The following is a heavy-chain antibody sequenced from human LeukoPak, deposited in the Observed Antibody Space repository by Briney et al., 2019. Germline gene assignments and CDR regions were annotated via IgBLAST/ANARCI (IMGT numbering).Heavy chain of an antibody. CDR3: ARTGAPVVDSSSSQGDSAFDI. Sequence: ASVKVSCKASGYTFRSHGISWVRQAPGQGLEWMGGIIPIFGTANYAQKFQGRVTITADESTSTAYMELSSLRSEDTAVYYCARTGAPVVDSSSSQGDSAFDIWGQGTMVTVSS. CDR1: GYTFRSHG. D-gene: IGHD6-6*01. J-gene: IGHJ3*02. CDR2: IIPIFGTA. V-gene: IGHV1-69*13.